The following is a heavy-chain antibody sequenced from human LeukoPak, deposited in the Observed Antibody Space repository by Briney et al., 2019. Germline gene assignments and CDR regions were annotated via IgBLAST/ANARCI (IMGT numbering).Heavy chain of an antibody. CDR2: ISGSGGST. CDR1: GFTFSSYA. D-gene: IGHD3-22*01. CDR3: ATYNYYCDSSGQDAFDI. Sequence: GGSLRLSCAASGFTFSSYAMSWVRQAPGKGLEWVSAISGSGGSTYYADSVKGRFTISRDNSKNTLYLQMNSLRAEDTAVYYCATYNYYCDSSGQDAFDIWGQGTMVTVSS. J-gene: IGHJ3*02. V-gene: IGHV3-23*01.